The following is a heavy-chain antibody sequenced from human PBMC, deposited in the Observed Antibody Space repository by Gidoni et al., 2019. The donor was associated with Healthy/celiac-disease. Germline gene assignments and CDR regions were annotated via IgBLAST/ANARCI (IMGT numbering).Heavy chain of an antibody. Sequence: QVQLVESGGGVVQPGRSLRLPCAASGFTFSSYAMPWVRQAPGKGLEWVAVISYDGSNKYYADSVKGRFTISRDNSKNTLYLQMNSLRAEDTAVYYCARDPGPGDYFDYWGQGTLVTVSS. J-gene: IGHJ4*02. CDR1: GFTFSSYA. CDR3: ARDPGPGDYFDY. V-gene: IGHV3-30-3*01. D-gene: IGHD3-10*01. CDR2: ISYDGSNK.